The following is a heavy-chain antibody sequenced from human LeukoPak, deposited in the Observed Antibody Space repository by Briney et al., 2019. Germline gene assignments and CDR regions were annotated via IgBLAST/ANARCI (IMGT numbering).Heavy chain of an antibody. V-gene: IGHV1-2*02. CDR3: ARHKITMTQGYYYYGMDV. D-gene: IGHD3-3*01. CDR2: INPNSGGT. J-gene: IGHJ6*02. Sequence: ASVKVSCKASGYTFTGYYMHWVRQAPGQGLEWMGWINPNSGGTNYAQKSQGRVTMTRDTSISTAYMELSRLRSDDTAVYYCARHKITMTQGYYYYGMDVWGQGTTVTASS. CDR1: GYTFTGYY.